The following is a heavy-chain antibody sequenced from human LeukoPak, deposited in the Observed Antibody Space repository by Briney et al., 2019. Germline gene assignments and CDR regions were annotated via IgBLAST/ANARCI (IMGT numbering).Heavy chain of an antibody. V-gene: IGHV4-59*01. CDR2: VASSGTS. CDR3: ARVVRGVATSTWFDP. D-gene: IGHD2-21*02. CDR1: GDSLNTYY. J-gene: IGHJ5*02. Sequence: PSETLSLTCTVSGDSLNTYYWTWIRQTPGKELEWIGFVASSGTSNYNPSLKSRVSISIDTSKNQFSLALTSVTPADTAVYYCARVVRGVATSTWFDPWGQGTLVSVSS.